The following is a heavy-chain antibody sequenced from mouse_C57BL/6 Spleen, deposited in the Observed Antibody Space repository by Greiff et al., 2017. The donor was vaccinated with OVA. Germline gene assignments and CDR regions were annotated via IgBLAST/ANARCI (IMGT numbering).Heavy chain of an antibody. CDR1: GFTFSSYG. CDR2: ISSGGSYT. V-gene: IGHV5-6*01. J-gene: IGHJ1*03. Sequence: EVKLMESGGDLVKPGGSLKLSCAASGFTFSSYGMSWVRQTPDTRLEWVATISSGGSYTYYPDSVKGRFTISRDNAKNTLYLQMSSLKSEDTAMYYCARHGPDVWYFDVWGTGTTVTVSS. CDR3: ARHGPDVWYFDV.